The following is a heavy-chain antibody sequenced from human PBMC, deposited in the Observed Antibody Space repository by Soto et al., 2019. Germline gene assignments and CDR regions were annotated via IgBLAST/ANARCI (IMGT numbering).Heavy chain of an antibody. CDR2: MNPNSGNT. CDR1: GYTFTSYD. J-gene: IGHJ6*03. V-gene: IGHV1-8*01. Sequence: QVQLVQSGAEVKKPGASVKVSCKASGYTFTSYDINWVRQATGQGLEWMGWMNPNSGNTGYAQKFQGRVTMTRNTSISTAYRELSSLRSEDTAVYYCARGGEEYSGYDSGYYYYYYMDVWGKGTTVTVSS. D-gene: IGHD5-12*01. CDR3: ARGGEEYSGYDSGYYYYYYMDV.